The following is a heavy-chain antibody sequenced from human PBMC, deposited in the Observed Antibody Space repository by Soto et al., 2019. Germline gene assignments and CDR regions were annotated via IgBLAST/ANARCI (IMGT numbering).Heavy chain of an antibody. D-gene: IGHD3-3*01. J-gene: IGHJ5*02. V-gene: IGHV5-10-1*01. CDR3: ARLCWSGYSRNRFQP. Sequence: GESLKISCRGSGYSFTSYWTSWVRQMPGKGLEWMGRIDPSDSYTNYSPSFQGHVTISADKSISTAYLQWSSLKASDTAMYYCARLCWSGYSRNRFQPWGQGTLVTVCS. CDR1: GYSFTSYW. CDR2: IDPSDSYT.